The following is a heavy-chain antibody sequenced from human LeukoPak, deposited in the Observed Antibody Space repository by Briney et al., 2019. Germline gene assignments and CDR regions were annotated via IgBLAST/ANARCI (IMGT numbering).Heavy chain of an antibody. CDR2: IKEDGGEK. V-gene: IGHV3-7*03. D-gene: IGHD6-19*01. CDR3: ARLRIAVSATGGFDY. CDR1: GFTFSRHW. J-gene: IGHJ4*02. Sequence: GGSLRLSCAASGFTFSRHWMSWVRQAPGKGLEWAANIKEDGGEKTYVDSVKGRFTISRDNAKNSLYLQINSLRAEDTAIYYCARLRIAVSATGGFDYWGQGTLVTVSS.